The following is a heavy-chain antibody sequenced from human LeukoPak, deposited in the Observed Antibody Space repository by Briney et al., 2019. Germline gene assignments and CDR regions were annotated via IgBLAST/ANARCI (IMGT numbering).Heavy chain of an antibody. D-gene: IGHD3-3*01. CDR1: GDTLRELP. Sequence: VASVKVSCKLSGDTLRELPIQWVRQAGGKGLEWMAGFDPENAEIVYAQMFQGRVTMTEDTSTNTAYMELTRLTSDDTALYYCATRGSDFWSGFDYWGQGTQVTVSS. CDR3: ATRGSDFWSGFDY. V-gene: IGHV1-24*01. J-gene: IGHJ4*02. CDR2: FDPENAEI.